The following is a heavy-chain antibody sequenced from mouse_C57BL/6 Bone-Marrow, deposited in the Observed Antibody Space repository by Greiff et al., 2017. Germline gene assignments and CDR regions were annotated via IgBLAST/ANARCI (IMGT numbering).Heavy chain of an antibody. CDR2: ISSGGDYI. D-gene: IGHD5-1*01. J-gene: IGHJ3*01. CDR3: TREYFSWCAY. V-gene: IGHV5-9-1*02. Sequence: EVKLMESGAGLVKPGGSLKLSCAASGFTFSSYAMSWVRQTPETRLEWVAYISSGGDYIYYADTVKGRFTLSRDNARNPLYLQMSSLKSEDTAMYYCTREYFSWCAYWGQGTLVTVSA. CDR1: GFTFSSYA.